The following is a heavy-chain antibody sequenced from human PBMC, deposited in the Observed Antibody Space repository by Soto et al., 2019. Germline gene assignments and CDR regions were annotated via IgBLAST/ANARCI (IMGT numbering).Heavy chain of an antibody. CDR3: ARGFPDYYDSRNGFAFDI. V-gene: IGHV4-31*03. CDR1: GGSISSGGYY. Sequence: SETLSLTCTVSGGSISSGGYYWSWIRQHPGKGLEWIGYIYYSGSTYYNPSLKSRVTISVDTSKNQFSLKLSSVTAADTAVYYCARGFPDYYDSRNGFAFDIWGQGIMVTVS. D-gene: IGHD3-22*01. CDR2: IYYSGST. J-gene: IGHJ3*02.